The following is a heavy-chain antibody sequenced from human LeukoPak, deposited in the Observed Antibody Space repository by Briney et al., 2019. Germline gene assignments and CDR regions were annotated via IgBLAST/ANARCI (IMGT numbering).Heavy chain of an antibody. Sequence: PGGSLRLSCAASGFTFSSYAMSWVRQAPGRGLEWVSFISGTGDSTYYADSVKGRLTISRDISKNTLYLQMNSLRAEDTALYYCAKDGGYNYGSFDYWGQGTLVTVSS. D-gene: IGHD5-18*01. J-gene: IGHJ4*02. V-gene: IGHV3-23*01. CDR1: GFTFSSYA. CDR3: AKDGGYNYGSFDY. CDR2: ISGTGDST.